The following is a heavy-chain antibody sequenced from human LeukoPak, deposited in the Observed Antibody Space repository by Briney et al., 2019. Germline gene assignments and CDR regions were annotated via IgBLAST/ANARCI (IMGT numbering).Heavy chain of an antibody. Sequence: SVKVSCKASGGTFSSYAISWVRQAPGQGLEWMRGIIPIFGTANYAQKFQGRVTITADKSTSTAYMELSSLRSEDTAVYYCARAHPSPDHYSRLDYWGQGTLVSVCS. V-gene: IGHV1-69*06. D-gene: IGHD6-13*01. J-gene: IGHJ4*02. CDR1: GGTFSSYA. CDR3: ARAHPSPDHYSRLDY. CDR2: IIPIFGTA.